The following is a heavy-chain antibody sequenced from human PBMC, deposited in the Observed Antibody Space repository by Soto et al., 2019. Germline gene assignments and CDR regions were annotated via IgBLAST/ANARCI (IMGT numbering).Heavy chain of an antibody. CDR1: GFTFSSYW. CDR2: IKQDGSEK. V-gene: IGHV3-7*01. D-gene: IGHD3-10*01. Sequence: EVQLVESGGGLVQPGGSLRLSCAASGFTFSSYWMSWVRQAPGKGLEWVANIKQDGSEKYYVDSVKGRFTISRDSAKNSLYLRMNSLRAEDTAVYYCASYGSGSYRWGQGTLVTVSS. J-gene: IGHJ4*02. CDR3: ASYGSGSYR.